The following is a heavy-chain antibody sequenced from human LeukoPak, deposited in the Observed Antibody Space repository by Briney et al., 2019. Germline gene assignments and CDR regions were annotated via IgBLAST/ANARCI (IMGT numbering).Heavy chain of an antibody. CDR3: ARGYCSSTSCYTLDLDGFFDY. V-gene: IGHV4-39*01. CDR1: GGSISSSSYY. J-gene: IGHJ4*02. D-gene: IGHD2-2*02. Sequence: SETLSLTCTVSGGSISSSSYYWGWIRQPPGKGLEWIGSIYYSGSTYYNPSLTSRVTISVDTSKNQFSLKLSSVTAADTAVYYCARGYCSSTSCYTLDLDGFFDYWGQGTLVTVSS. CDR2: IYYSGST.